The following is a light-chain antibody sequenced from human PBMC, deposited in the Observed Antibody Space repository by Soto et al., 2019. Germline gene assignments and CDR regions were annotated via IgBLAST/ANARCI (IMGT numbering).Light chain of an antibody. V-gene: IGKV3-15*01. J-gene: IGKJ5*01. CDR2: GAS. CDR1: QSVSTN. Sequence: EIVMTQSPATLSVSPGERATLSCRASQSVSTNLAWYQQKPGQAPRLLIFGASTRATGIPARFSGSGSGTEFTLTISSLQSEVFAVYYCQQYNTWSPITFVPGTRLEIK. CDR3: QQYNTWSPIT.